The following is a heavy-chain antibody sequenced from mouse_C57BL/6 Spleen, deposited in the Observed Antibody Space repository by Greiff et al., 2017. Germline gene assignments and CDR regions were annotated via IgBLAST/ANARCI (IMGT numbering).Heavy chain of an antibody. D-gene: IGHD4-1*01. CDR1: GYTFTDYY. V-gene: IGHV1-76*01. J-gene: IGHJ4*01. Sequence: QVQLQQSGAELVRPGASVKLSCKASGYTFTDYYINWVKQRPGQGLEWIARIYPGSGNTYYNEKFKGKATLTAEKSSSTAYMQLSSLTSEDSAVYFCARSDWDREYYYAMDYWGQGTSVTVSS. CDR3: ARSDWDREYYYAMDY. CDR2: IYPGSGNT.